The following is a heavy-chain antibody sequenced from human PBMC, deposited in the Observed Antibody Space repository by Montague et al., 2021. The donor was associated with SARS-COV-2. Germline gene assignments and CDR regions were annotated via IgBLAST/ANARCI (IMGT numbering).Heavy chain of an antibody. D-gene: IGHD6-13*01. CDR1: GFTFSSYG. CDR2: IWYDGSNK. Sequence: SLRLSFSASGFTFSSYGMHWVRQAPGKGLEWVAVIWYDGSNKYYADSVKGRFTISRDNSKNTLYLQMNSLRAEDTAVYYCARGSSPSSDYFDYWGQGTLVTVSS. V-gene: IGHV3-33*01. J-gene: IGHJ4*02. CDR3: ARGSSPSSDYFDY.